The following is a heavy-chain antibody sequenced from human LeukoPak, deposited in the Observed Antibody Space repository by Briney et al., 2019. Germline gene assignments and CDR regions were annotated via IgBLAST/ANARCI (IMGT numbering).Heavy chain of an antibody. J-gene: IGHJ4*02. CDR1: AFTFSSYG. D-gene: IGHD5-12*01. CDR2: IYSGGST. Sequence: GGSLRLSCAASAFTFSSYGMHWVRQAPGKGLEWVAVIYSGGSTNYADSVKGRFTISRDNSKNTLYLLMNSLRAEDTAVYYCAIRKSGNAIDYWGQGTLVTVSS. CDR3: AIRKSGNAIDY. V-gene: IGHV3-NL1*01.